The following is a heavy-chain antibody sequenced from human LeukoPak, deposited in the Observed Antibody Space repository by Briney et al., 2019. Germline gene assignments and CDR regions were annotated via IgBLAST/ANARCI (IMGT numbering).Heavy chain of an antibody. Sequence: SETLSLTGAVYGGSLTGSYWSWIRQPPGKGREWIGEINHSGSTNYNPSLKSRVTISVATSKNQFSLKLSSVTAADTAVYYCASRYYDFWSGYSDYWGQGALFTVSS. D-gene: IGHD3-3*01. CDR3: ASRYYDFWSGYSDY. CDR2: INHSGST. V-gene: IGHV4-34*01. CDR1: GGSLTGSY. J-gene: IGHJ4*02.